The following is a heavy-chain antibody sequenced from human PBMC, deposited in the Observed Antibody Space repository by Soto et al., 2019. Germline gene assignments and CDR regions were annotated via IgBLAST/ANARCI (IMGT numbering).Heavy chain of an antibody. CDR1: GFTFSSYG. CDR2: IWYDGSNK. Sequence: GGSLRLSCAASGFTFSSYGMHWVRQAPGKGLEWVAVIWYDGSNKYYADSVKGRFTISRDNSKNTLYLQMNSLRAEDTAVYYCAREGHRSIWGSKDAFDIWGQGTMVTVSS. CDR3: AREGHRSIWGSKDAFDI. J-gene: IGHJ3*02. V-gene: IGHV3-33*01. D-gene: IGHD7-27*01.